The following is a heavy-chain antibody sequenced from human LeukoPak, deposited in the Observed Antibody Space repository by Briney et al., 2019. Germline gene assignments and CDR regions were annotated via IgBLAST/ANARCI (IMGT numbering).Heavy chain of an antibody. CDR3: ATDGRDGYNFAFDI. CDR2: AYYTGTT. Sequence: SETLSLTCTVSGGSISSYYWSWIRQPPGKGLEWIGYAYYTGTTNYNPSLKSRVTISVDTSKSQFSLKLDSVTAADTAVYYCATDGRDGYNFAFDIWGQGTKVTVSS. D-gene: IGHD5-24*01. V-gene: IGHV4-59*08. CDR1: GGSISSYY. J-gene: IGHJ3*02.